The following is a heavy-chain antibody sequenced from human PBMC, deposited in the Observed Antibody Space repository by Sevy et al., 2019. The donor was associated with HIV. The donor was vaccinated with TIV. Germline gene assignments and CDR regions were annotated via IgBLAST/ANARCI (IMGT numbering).Heavy chain of an antibody. V-gene: IGHV4-59*01. CDR1: GGSISSYY. CDR2: IYYSGST. D-gene: IGHD5-12*01. CDR3: ARINIVATIWGPSNWFDP. J-gene: IGHJ5*02. Sequence: SETLSLTCTVSGGSISSYYWSWIRQPPGKGLEWIGYIYYSGSTNYNPSLKSRVTISADTSKNQFSLKLSSVTAADTAVYYCARINIVATIWGPSNWFDPWGQGTLVTVSS.